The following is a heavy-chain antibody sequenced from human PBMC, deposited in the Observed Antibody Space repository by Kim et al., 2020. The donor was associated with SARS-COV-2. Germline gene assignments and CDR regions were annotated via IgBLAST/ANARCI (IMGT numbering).Heavy chain of an antibody. Sequence: GGSLRLSCAASQFTFSAYWMHWVRQAPGKGLVWVSRINSEGSSTNYADSVKGRFTTSRDNAKNTLYLQMESLRAEDTAVYYCVRGSSSSNSRDFDLWGRGTLVTVSS. V-gene: IGHV3-74*01. J-gene: IGHJ2*01. CDR2: INSEGSST. CDR1: QFTFSAYW. CDR3: VRGSSSSNSRDFDL. D-gene: IGHD6-6*01.